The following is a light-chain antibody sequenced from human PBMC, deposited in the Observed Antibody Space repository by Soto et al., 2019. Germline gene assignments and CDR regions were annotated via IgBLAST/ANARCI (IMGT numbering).Light chain of an antibody. CDR1: SSDIGRYNY. V-gene: IGLV2-14*01. Sequence: QSALTQPASVSGSPGQSITISCIGTSSDIGRYNYVSWYQQYPGKAPKFMIYDVSNRPSGVSNRFSGSKSGNTASLTISGFRAEDEPDYYCSSYIGSSTYVFGTGTKVTVL. J-gene: IGLJ1*01. CDR3: SSYIGSSTYV. CDR2: DVS.